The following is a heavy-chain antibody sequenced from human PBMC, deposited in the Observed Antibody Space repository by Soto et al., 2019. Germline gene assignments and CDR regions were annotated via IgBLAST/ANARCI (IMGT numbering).Heavy chain of an antibody. J-gene: IGHJ4*02. CDR3: AKDLKWLVTTVDY. D-gene: IGHD6-19*01. V-gene: IGHV3-30*18. CDR2: ISYDGSNK. CDR1: GFTFSSYG. Sequence: GGSLRLSCAASGFTFSSYGMHWVRQAPGKGLEWVAVISYDGSNKYYADSVKGRFTISRDNSKNTLYLQMNSLRAEDTAVYYCAKDLKWLVTTVDYWGQGTLVTVSS.